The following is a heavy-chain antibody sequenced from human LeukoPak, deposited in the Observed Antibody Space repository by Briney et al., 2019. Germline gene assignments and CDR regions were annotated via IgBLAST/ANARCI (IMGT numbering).Heavy chain of an antibody. CDR3: TTYSNYADFDY. V-gene: IGHV3-73*01. Sequence: GGSLRLSCAASGFTFSGPAMHWVRQASGKGLEWVGRIRSKANSYATAYAASVKGRFTISRDDSKNTAYLQMNSLKTEDTAVYYCTTYSNYADFDYWGQGTLVTVSS. CDR2: IRSKANSYAT. CDR1: GFTFSGPA. D-gene: IGHD4-11*01. J-gene: IGHJ4*02.